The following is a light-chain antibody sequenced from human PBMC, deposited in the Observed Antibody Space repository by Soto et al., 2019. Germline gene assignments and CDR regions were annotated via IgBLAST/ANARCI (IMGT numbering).Light chain of an antibody. V-gene: IGKV3-15*01. CDR2: GAS. CDR1: QSVRRS. CDR3: QQYRDWPMWT. J-gene: IGKJ1*01. Sequence: EIVMTQSPATLSVSPGERATLSCRSSQSVRRSLAWYQQQPGQAPRLIIYGASIRATGVTARFSGSGSGTEFTLTISSLQSQDFAVYYCQQYRDWPMWTFGQGTKVEIK.